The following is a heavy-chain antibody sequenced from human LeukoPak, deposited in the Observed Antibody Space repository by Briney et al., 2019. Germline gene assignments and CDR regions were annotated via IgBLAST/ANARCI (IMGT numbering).Heavy chain of an antibody. Sequence: GESLKISCKGSGYSFTSYWIGWVRQMPGKGLEWMGFIYPRDSGTRYSPSFQGQVTISAHKPSTTAYLQWNSLKASDTAMYYCAVTMVRGQAFDIWGQGTMVTVSS. CDR2: IYPRDSGT. CDR3: AVTMVRGQAFDI. J-gene: IGHJ3*02. V-gene: IGHV5-51*04. CDR1: GYSFTSYW. D-gene: IGHD3-10*01.